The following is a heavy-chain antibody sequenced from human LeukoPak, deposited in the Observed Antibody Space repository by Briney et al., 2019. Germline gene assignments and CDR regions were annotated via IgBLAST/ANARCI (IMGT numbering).Heavy chain of an antibody. CDR3: ARDGTAMVTRGFYDY. CDR2: IIPIFGTA. D-gene: IGHD5-18*01. CDR1: GGTFSSYA. Sequence: SVKVSCKASGGTFSSYAISWVRQAPGQGLEGMGGIIPIFGTANYAQKFQGRVTITADESTSTAYMELSSLRSEDTAVYYCARDGTAMVTRGFYDYWGQGTLVTVSS. J-gene: IGHJ4*02. V-gene: IGHV1-69*01.